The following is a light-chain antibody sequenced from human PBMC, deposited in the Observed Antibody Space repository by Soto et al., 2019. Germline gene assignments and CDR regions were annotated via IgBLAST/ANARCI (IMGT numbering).Light chain of an antibody. CDR3: QQYGSSPRRT. V-gene: IGKV3-15*01. J-gene: IGKJ1*01. Sequence: EIVMTPSPATLSVSPVERATLSCRASQSVSSDLAWYHQKPGQAPRLLIYGASTRATGIPARFSGSGSGTEFTLTINSLQSEDFAVYYCQQYGSSPRRTFVQGTKVDIK. CDR2: GAS. CDR1: QSVSSD.